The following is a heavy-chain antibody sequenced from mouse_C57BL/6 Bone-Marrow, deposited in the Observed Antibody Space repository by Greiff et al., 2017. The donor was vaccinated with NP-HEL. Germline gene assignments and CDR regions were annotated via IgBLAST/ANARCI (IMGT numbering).Heavy chain of an antibody. CDR1: GYTFTSYT. CDR3: ARSIYYYGSSYWYFDV. CDR2: INPSSGYT. V-gene: IGHV1-4*01. Sequence: QVQLQQSGAELARPGASVKMSCKASGYTFTSYTMHWVQQRPGQGLEWIGYINPSSGYTKYNQKFTDKATLTAAKSSSTDYMQLSILISEDAAGYYCARSIYYYGSSYWYFDVWGTGTTVTVAS. D-gene: IGHD1-1*01. J-gene: IGHJ1*03.